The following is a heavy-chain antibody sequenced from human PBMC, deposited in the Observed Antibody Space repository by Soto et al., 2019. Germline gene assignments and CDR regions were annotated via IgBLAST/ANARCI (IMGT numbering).Heavy chain of an antibody. J-gene: IGHJ5*02. CDR2: ISHDGIHK. CDR3: ARDKYSSDYFVKWFEP. CDR1: GFSFSSYA. V-gene: IGHV3-30-3*01. Sequence: QVRLVESGGGVVQPGRSLRLSCTASGFSFSSYAMYWFRQPPGKGLVWVAVISHDGIHKHYADSVKGRVTVSRDNSNRSLDLQLNSLRGEDTAMYYCARDKYSSDYFVKWFEPWGQGTLVTVSS. D-gene: IGHD6-19*01.